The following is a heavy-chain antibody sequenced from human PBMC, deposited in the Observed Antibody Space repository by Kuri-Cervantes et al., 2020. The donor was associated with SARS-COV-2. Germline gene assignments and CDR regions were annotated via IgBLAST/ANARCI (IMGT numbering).Heavy chain of an antibody. Sequence: GGSLRPSCAASGFTFSSFWISWVRQAPGKGLEWVGRIKSKTDGGATDYPAPVKGRFTISRDDSNNTLYLQMNSLKTEDTAVYYCTTLASVIVVVPAAITHYYYMDVWGEGTTVTVSS. J-gene: IGHJ6*03. CDR3: TTLASVIVVVPAAITHYYYMDV. D-gene: IGHD2-2*02. V-gene: IGHV3-15*01. CDR2: IKSKTDGGAT. CDR1: GFTFSSFW.